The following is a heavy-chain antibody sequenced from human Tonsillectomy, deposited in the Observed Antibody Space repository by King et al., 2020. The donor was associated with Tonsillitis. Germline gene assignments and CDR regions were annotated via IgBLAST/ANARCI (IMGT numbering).Heavy chain of an antibody. Sequence: QLVQSGAEVKKPGESLKISCQGSGYIFTSYWIGWVRQMPGKGLEWMGIIHPGDSDTRYSPSCQGQVAISANRSIGTAYLQWSSLKASDTAIYYCARQGDHYFGSGSFTDWGQGTLVTVSS. CDR2: IHPGDSDT. V-gene: IGHV5-51*01. CDR1: GYIFTSYW. CDR3: ARQGDHYFGSGSFTD. D-gene: IGHD3-10*01. J-gene: IGHJ4*02.